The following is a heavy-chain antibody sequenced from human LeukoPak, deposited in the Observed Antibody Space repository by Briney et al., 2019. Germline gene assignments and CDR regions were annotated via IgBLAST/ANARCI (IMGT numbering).Heavy chain of an antibody. CDR1: GGSISSYY. Sequence: SETLSLTCTVSGGSISSYYWSWIRQPPGKGLEWIGYIYYSGSTNYNPSLKSRVTISVDTSKNQFSLKLSSVTAADTAVYYCARGRRRATTRYYFDYWGQGTLVTVSS. V-gene: IGHV4-59*12. CDR2: IYYSGST. CDR3: ARGRRRATTRYYFDY. J-gene: IGHJ4*02. D-gene: IGHD4-11*01.